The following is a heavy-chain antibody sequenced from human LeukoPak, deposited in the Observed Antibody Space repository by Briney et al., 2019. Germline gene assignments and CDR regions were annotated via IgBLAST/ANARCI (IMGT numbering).Heavy chain of an antibody. CDR1: GDSITSGGFY. J-gene: IGHJ6*03. D-gene: IGHD3-3*01. CDR3: ARGAYYDFYMDV. CDR2: IHSSGTT. Sequence: SQTLSLTCTVSGDSITSGGFYWSWIRQPAGKGLEWIGRIHSSGTTNYNPSLKSRVTVSLDTSKNQFSLRLNSVTAADTAVYYCARGAYYDFYMDVWGEGTTVTVSS. V-gene: IGHV4-61*02.